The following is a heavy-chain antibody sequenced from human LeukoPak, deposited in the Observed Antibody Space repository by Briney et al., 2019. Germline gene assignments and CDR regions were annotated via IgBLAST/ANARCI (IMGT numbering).Heavy chain of an antibody. CDR2: INSDGSST. CDR1: GFTFSSYW. V-gene: IGHV3-74*01. D-gene: IGHD3-22*01. CDR3: ARYYYDSSGYYYEGYFDY. Sequence: PGGSLRLSCAASGFTFSSYWMHWVRQAPGKGLVWVSRINSDGSSTSYADSVKGRFTISRDNAKNTLYLQMDSLRAEDTAVYYCARYYYDSSGYYYEGYFDYWGQGTLVTVSS. J-gene: IGHJ4*02.